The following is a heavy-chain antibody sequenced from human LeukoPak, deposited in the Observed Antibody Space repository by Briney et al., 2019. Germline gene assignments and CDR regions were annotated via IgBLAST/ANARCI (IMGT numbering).Heavy chain of an antibody. Sequence: PGGSLRLSCAASGFTFSSYGMHWVRQAPGKGLEWVAVIWYDGSNKYYADCVKGRFTISRDNSKNTLYLQMNSLRAEDTAVYYCARDPGDYYGSGSSDAFDIWGQGTMVTVSS. CDR1: GFTFSSYG. J-gene: IGHJ3*02. CDR3: ARDPGDYYGSGSSDAFDI. D-gene: IGHD3-10*01. CDR2: IWYDGSNK. V-gene: IGHV3-33*01.